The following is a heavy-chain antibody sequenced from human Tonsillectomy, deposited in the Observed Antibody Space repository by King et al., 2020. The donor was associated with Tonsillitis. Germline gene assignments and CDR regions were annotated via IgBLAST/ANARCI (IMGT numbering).Heavy chain of an antibody. CDR2: ISSSSGTI. D-gene: IGHD3-22*01. J-gene: IGHJ4*02. Sequence: VQLVESGGGLVQPGGSLRLSWVVSGFTFSTYSMNWVRQAPGKGLEWISYISSSSGTIFFAASVKGRLPISRDNAKNSVYLLMNILRAEDTAVYYCARELVVDAIGDGFDYWGQGTLVTVSS. CDR1: GFTFSTYS. CDR3: ARELVVDAIGDGFDY. V-gene: IGHV3-48*01.